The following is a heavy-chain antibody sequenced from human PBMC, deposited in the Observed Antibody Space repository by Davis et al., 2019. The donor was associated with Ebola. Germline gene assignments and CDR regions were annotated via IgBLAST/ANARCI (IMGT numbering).Heavy chain of an antibody. CDR2: INHGGNT. Sequence: SETLSLTCAVYGGSFSGYYWSWIRQPPGKGPEWIGEINHGGNTNYNPSLKSRLTISVDTSKNQFSLKLRSVTAADTAVYYCASVVSKWELLEVGNYYYYGMDVWGQGTTVTVSS. V-gene: IGHV4-34*01. CDR1: GGSFSGYY. CDR3: ASVVSKWELLEVGNYYYYGMDV. D-gene: IGHD1-26*01. J-gene: IGHJ6*02.